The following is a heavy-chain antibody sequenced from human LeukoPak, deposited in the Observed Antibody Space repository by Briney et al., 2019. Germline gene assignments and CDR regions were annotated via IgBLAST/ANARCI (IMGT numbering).Heavy chain of an antibody. CDR2: ICSNGGST. Sequence: GGALRLSRLTSGFTLSSYAIHWVRPAPGEGLEYVLAICSNGGSTYYADSVKGRFTISRDNSKNTLYLQMSSLRAEDTAVYYCVKPAGYSGYDPSHPFDYWGQGTLVTVSS. V-gene: IGHV3-64D*06. CDR1: GFTLSSYA. CDR3: VKPAGYSGYDPSHPFDY. D-gene: IGHD5-12*01. J-gene: IGHJ4*02.